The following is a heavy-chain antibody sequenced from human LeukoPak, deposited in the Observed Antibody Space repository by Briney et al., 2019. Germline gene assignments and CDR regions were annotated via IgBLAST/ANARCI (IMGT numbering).Heavy chain of an antibody. V-gene: IGHV3-21*01. CDR2: ISSSSYI. Sequence: GGSLRLSCAASGFTFSSYSMNWVRQAPGKGLEWVSSISSSSYIYYADSVKGRFTISRDNAKNSLYLQMNSLRAEDTAVYYCARGGLSQLLWDPNYYGMDVWGKGTTVTVSS. J-gene: IGHJ6*04. CDR3: ARGGLSQLLWDPNYYGMDV. CDR1: GFTFSSYS. D-gene: IGHD2-2*01.